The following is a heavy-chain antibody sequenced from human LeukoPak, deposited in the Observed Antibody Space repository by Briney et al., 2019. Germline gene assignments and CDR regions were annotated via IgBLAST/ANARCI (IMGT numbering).Heavy chain of an antibody. CDR1: GGSISSGGYY. J-gene: IGHJ4*02. V-gene: IGHV4-31*03. CDR2: IYYSGST. Sequence: SQTLSLTCTVSGGSISSGGYYWSWIRQHPGKGLEWIGYIYYSGSTYYNPSLKSRVTISVDTSKNQFSLKLSSVTAADTDVYYCARAGRVIRAVDYWGQGTLVTVSS. CDR3: ARAGRVIRAVDY. D-gene: IGHD3-16*02.